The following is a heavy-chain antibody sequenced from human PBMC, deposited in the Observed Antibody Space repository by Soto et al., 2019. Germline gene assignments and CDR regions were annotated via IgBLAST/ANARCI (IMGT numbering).Heavy chain of an antibody. Sequence: EVRLVESGGGLVQPGGSLRLSCAASGFTVSSNYMTWVRQAPGKGLEWVSLVYSGGSTHYAASVKGRFTISTHSSQRTLFLQMNSLRTEDTATYYCVRGRYGSEIHWGQGTKVTVSS. CDR2: VYSGGST. CDR1: GFTVSSNY. V-gene: IGHV3-53*04. CDR3: VRGRYGSEIH. D-gene: IGHD3-10*01. J-gene: IGHJ4*02.